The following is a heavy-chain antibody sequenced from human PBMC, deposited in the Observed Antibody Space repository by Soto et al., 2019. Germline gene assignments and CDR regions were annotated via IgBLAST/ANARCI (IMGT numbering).Heavy chain of an antibody. J-gene: IGHJ2*01. Sequence: QVQLQESGPGLVKPSETLSLTCTVSGDSISTYYWSWIRQPPGKGLEWIGYMYHTRSTNYNPSLKSRVTISIDTSKIQLSLKLSSVTAADTAVYYCARHPDYGDYVTQWYFDLWGRGTLVTVSS. CDR3: ARHPDYGDYVTQWYFDL. D-gene: IGHD4-17*01. V-gene: IGHV4-59*08. CDR1: GDSISTYY. CDR2: MYHTRST.